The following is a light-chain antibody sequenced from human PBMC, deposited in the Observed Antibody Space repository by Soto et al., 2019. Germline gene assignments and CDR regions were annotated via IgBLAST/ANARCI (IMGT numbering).Light chain of an antibody. CDR1: QSVSSSY. Sequence: IVLTQSPDTLSLSPGERATLSCRASQSVSSSYLAWYQQKPGQAPRLLIYGATTRATGIPDRFSGSGFGTDFTLTINRLEPEDFAIYFCQQYGSSPGTFGGGTKVDIK. CDR2: GAT. J-gene: IGKJ4*01. CDR3: QQYGSSPGT. V-gene: IGKV3-20*01.